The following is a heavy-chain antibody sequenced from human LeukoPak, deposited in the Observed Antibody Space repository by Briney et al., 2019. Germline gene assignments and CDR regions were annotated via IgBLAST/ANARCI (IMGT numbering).Heavy chain of an antibody. CDR1: GGSISSGGYY. V-gene: IGHV4-31*03. D-gene: IGHD2-15*01. CDR2: IYYSGST. CDR3: ARHEENIVVVVAADGGLDY. J-gene: IGHJ4*02. Sequence: SQTLSLTCTVSGGSISSGGYYWSWIRQHPGKGLEWIGYIYYSGSTYYNPSLKSRVTISVDTSKNQFSLKLSSVTAADTAVYYCARHEENIVVVVAADGGLDYWGQGTLVTVSS.